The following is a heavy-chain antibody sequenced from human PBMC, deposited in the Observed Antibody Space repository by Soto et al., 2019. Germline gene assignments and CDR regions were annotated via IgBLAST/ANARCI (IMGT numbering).Heavy chain of an antibody. CDR2: IYPGDSDT. CDR1: GYSFASHW. J-gene: IGHJ4*02. V-gene: IGHV5-51*01. CDR3: ARYSGSYWHYLDF. D-gene: IGHD1-26*01. Sequence: GESLKISCKGSGYSFASHWVSWVRQMPEKGLEWIGTIYPGDSDTKYSPAFRGQVTISADTSVSTAYLQWRSLEATDSAIYYCARYSGSYWHYLDFWGQGTLVTVSS.